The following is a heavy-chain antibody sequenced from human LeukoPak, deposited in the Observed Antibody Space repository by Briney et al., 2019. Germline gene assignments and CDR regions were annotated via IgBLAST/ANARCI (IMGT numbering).Heavy chain of an antibody. CDR3: ARLRDTVTSASDY. CDR2: ISSSGGYI. V-gene: IGHV3-21*01. Sequence: GGSLRLSCAASGFTFSSYAMSWVRQAPGKGLEWVATISSSGGYIYYADSVKGRFTISRDTVQNSLFLQLNSLRVEDTAVYNCARLRDTVTSASDYWGQGTLVTVSS. D-gene: IGHD5-18*01. CDR1: GFTFSSYA. J-gene: IGHJ4*02.